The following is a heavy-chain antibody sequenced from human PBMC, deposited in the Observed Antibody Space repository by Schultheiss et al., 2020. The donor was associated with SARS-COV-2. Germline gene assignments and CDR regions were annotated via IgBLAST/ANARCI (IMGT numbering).Heavy chain of an antibody. Sequence: ASVKVSCKASGYTFTGYYMHWVRQAPGQGLEWMGWINPNSGGTNYAQKLQGRVTMTTDTSTSTAYMELRSLRSDDTAVYYCARDVLWGSYLFDYWGQGTLVTVSS. D-gene: IGHD1-26*01. V-gene: IGHV1-2*02. CDR1: GYTFTGYY. CDR2: INPNSGGT. J-gene: IGHJ4*02. CDR3: ARDVLWGSYLFDY.